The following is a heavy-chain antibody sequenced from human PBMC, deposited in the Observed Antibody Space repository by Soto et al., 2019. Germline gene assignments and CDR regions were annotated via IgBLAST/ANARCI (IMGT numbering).Heavy chain of an antibody. D-gene: IGHD1-26*01. Sequence: PGGSLRLSCAASGFTFDDYAMHWVRQAPGKGLEWVSGISWNSGSIGYADSVKGRFTISRDNAKNSLYLQMNSLRAEDTALYYCAKDIGRLLDAFDIWGQGTMVTVSS. CDR2: ISWNSGSI. V-gene: IGHV3-9*01. CDR3: AKDIGRLLDAFDI. CDR1: GFTFDDYA. J-gene: IGHJ3*02.